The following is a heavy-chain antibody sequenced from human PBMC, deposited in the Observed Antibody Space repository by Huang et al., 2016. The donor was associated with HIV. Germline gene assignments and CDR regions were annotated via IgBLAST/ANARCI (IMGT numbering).Heavy chain of an antibody. V-gene: IGHV4-39*01. D-gene: IGHD3-22*01. CDR2: IYYRGST. CDR1: GGSITSSSYY. Sequence: QLQLQGSGPGLVKPSETLSLTCTVSGGSITSSSYYWGWIRQPPGKGLEWVGGIYYRGSTAYTPSLKWRVTVSVDTSKNQFPLTLSSVTAADTAVYYCARHFSYYDSSGYTPWDAFDIWGQGTMVTVSS. J-gene: IGHJ3*02. CDR3: ARHFSYYDSSGYTPWDAFDI.